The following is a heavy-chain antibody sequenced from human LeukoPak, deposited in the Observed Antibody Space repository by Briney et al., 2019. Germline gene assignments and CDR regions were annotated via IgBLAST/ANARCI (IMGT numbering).Heavy chain of an antibody. V-gene: IGHV4-4*02. J-gene: IGHJ4*02. D-gene: IGHD3-22*01. CDR1: GGSISSSNW. CDR3: ARLLYYYDTSGFGY. Sequence: PSGTLSLTCAVSGGSISSSNWWSWVRQPPGKGLEWIGEIYHSGSTNYNPSLKSRVTISVEKSKNQFSLKLSSVTAADTAVYYCARLLYYYDTSGFGYWGQGTLVTVSS. CDR2: IYHSGST.